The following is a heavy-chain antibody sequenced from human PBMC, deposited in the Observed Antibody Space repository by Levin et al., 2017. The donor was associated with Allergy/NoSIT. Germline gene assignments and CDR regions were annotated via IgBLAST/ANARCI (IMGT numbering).Heavy chain of an antibody. CDR1: GGSISGGTYS. CDR2: IYHTGRT. Sequence: SSETLSLTCAVSGGSISGGTYSWSWIRQPPGKGLEWIGYIYHTGRTYYNPSLKSRLTISVDRSKNQFSLKLTSVTVADTAVYYCARDTDLGYYDFYGLDVWGQGTTVTVSS. V-gene: IGHV4-30-2*01. CDR3: ARDTDLGYYDFYGLDV. D-gene: IGHD3-3*01. J-gene: IGHJ6*02.